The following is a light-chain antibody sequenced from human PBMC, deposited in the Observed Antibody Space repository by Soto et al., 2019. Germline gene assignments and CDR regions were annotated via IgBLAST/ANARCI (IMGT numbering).Light chain of an antibody. J-gene: IGKJ1*01. V-gene: IGKV1-39*01. Sequence: DIQMTQSPSSLSASVGDRVTITCRASQSISSYLNWYQQKPGKAPKVLIYAASSLQSGVPSRFSGIGSGTDFTLSISSLQPEDFATYYCQHYNSYSEAFGQGTKVELK. CDR1: QSISSY. CDR3: QHYNSYSEA. CDR2: AAS.